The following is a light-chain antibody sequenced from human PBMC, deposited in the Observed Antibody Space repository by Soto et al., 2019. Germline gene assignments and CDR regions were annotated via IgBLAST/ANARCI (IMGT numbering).Light chain of an antibody. CDR3: QQSYSTPPWT. CDR2: GAS. V-gene: IGKV1-39*01. J-gene: IGKJ1*01. Sequence: DIHLTQSPSSLSASVGDRVTITCRAGQSVSKFLHWYQQKPGKPPKLLIYGASNLQRGVPSRFSGSGSGTDFTLTIAGLQLEDFATYFCQQSYSTPPWTFGQGTKVDI. CDR1: QSVSKF.